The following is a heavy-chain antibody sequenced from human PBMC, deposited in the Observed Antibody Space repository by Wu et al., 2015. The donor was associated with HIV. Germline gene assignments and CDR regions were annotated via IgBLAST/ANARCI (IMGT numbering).Heavy chain of an antibody. CDR3: ATRRLVTPPWAFDI. Sequence: VQLVQSGAEVKKPGASVKVSCKASGYTFTGYYMHWVQQAPGKGLEWMGLVDPEDGETIYAEKFQGRVTITADTSTDTAYMELSSLRSEDTAVYYCATRRLVTPPWAFDIWGQGTMVTVSS. CDR2: VDPEDGET. CDR1: GYTFTGYY. J-gene: IGHJ3*02. V-gene: IGHV1-69-2*01. D-gene: IGHD6-19*01.